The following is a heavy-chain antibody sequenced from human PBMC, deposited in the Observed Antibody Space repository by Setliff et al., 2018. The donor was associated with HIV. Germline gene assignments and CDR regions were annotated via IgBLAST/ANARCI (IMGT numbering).Heavy chain of an antibody. CDR3: ARDPGITAAGTEYFDS. CDR1: GGSISNSRYY. CDR2: IYYSGST. J-gene: IGHJ4*02. V-gene: IGHV4-39*07. D-gene: IGHD6-13*01. Sequence: SETLSLTCTVSGGSISNSRYYWSWIRQPPGKGLEWIGSIYYSGSTYYNPSLKSRVTISVDTSKNQFSLKLSSVTAADTAIYYCARDPGITAAGTEYFDSWGQGIPVTVSS.